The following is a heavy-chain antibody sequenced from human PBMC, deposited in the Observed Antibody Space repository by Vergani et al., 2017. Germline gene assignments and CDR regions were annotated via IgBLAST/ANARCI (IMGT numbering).Heavy chain of an antibody. CDR1: GGSISSSSYY. CDR3: ARVNGGDPHSSVDGSADEQRSSYYYYYMDV. J-gene: IGHJ6*03. Sequence: QVQLQQWGAGLLKPSETLSLTCTVSGGSISSSSYYWGWIRQPPGKGMEWIGYIYYSGSTNYNPSLKSRVTISVDTSKNQFSLKLSSVTAADTAVYYCARVNGGDPHSSVDGSADEQRSSYYYYYMDVWGKGTTVTVSS. V-gene: IGHV4-61*01. CDR2: IYYSGST. D-gene: IGHD5/OR15-5a*01.